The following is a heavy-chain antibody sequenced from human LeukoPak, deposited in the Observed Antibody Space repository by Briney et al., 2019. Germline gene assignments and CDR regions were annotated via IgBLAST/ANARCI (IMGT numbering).Heavy chain of an antibody. CDR1: GFTFSSYA. CDR2: ICGSGGST. J-gene: IGHJ4*02. V-gene: IGHV3-23*01. Sequence: PGGPLRLSCAASGFTFSSYAMSWLRQAPGKGLEWVSAICGSGGSTYYADSVKGRFTISRDNSKNTLYLQMNSLRAEDTAVYYCAKISGWSGYWGQGTLVTVSS. CDR3: AKISGWSGY. D-gene: IGHD6-19*01.